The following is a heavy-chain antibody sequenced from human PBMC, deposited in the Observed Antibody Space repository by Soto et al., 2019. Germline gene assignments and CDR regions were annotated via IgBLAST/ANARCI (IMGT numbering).Heavy chain of an antibody. CDR1: GYMFNTYG. CDR3: ARTYGSGDYFLPFEY. CDR2: ISVYNGNI. Sequence: QVPLLQSGAEVKKPGASVKVSCKASGYMFNTYGITWVRQAPGQGLEWMGWISVYNGNIDYAQKFEGRVTMTIETSTSTAYMELKSLTSDDTAVYYCARTYGSGDYFLPFEYWGQGTPVSVSS. D-gene: IGHD3-10*01. J-gene: IGHJ4*02. V-gene: IGHV1-18*01.